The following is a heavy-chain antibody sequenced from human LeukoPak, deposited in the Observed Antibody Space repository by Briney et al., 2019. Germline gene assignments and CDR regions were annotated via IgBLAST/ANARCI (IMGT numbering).Heavy chain of an antibody. CDR2: IKEDGSGK. D-gene: IGHD3-3*01. J-gene: IGHJ5*02. V-gene: IGHV3-7*01. Sequence: PGGSLRLSCAASGFTFSSYWMSWVRQAPGKGLEWVANIKEDGSGKYYVDSVKGRFTISRDNAKNSLYLQMNSLRAEDTAVYYCAKHYDFWSGYGSNWFDPWGQGILVTVSS. CDR1: GFTFSSYW. CDR3: AKHYDFWSGYGSNWFDP.